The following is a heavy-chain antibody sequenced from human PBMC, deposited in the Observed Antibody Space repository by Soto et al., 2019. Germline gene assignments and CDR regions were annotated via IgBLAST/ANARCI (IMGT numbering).Heavy chain of an antibody. V-gene: IGHV4-31*03. CDR3: ARVRLLEYHGHGEIDP. CDR1: GGSISSGRYY. Sequence: SETLSLTCTASGGSISSGRYYWGWVRHYPGRGLEWIGYISYSGDTYYNQSLQSRVTISADTSQNQFSLRLSSVTAAATAVYFCARVRLLEYHGHGEIDPWGKRTQVTGS. D-gene: IGHD3-3*01. CDR2: ISYSGDT. J-gene: IGHJ5*02.